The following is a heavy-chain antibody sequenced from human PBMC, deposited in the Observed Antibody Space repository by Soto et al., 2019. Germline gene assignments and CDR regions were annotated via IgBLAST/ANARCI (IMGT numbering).Heavy chain of an antibody. CDR2: ISSSGSTI. CDR1: GFTFSDYY. V-gene: IGHV3-11*01. J-gene: IGHJ6*02. CDR3: ASTLHKRVKSGTYYYDGSGPRRPLYYYYGMDV. Sequence: PGGSLRLSCATSGFTFSDYYMSWIRQAPGKGLEWVSYISSSGSTIYYADSVKGRFTISRDNAKNSLYLQMNSLRAEDTAVYYCASTLHKRVKSGTYYYDGSGPRRPLYYYYGMDVWGQGTTVTVSS. D-gene: IGHD3-22*01.